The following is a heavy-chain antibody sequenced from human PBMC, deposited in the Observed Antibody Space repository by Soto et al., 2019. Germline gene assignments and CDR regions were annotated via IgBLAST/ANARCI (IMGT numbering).Heavy chain of an antibody. D-gene: IGHD6-19*01. Sequence: GGSLRLSCVASGLDLSHPWMTWVRQAAGKGLEWVARIKSKTDGETADYAAPVKGRFSISRDDSKNTVDLQMNSLRAEDTAVYYCARDDSGPFHYWGQGTLVTVSS. CDR1: GLDLSHPW. CDR2: IKSKTDGETA. J-gene: IGHJ4*02. V-gene: IGHV3-15*01. CDR3: ARDDSGPFHY.